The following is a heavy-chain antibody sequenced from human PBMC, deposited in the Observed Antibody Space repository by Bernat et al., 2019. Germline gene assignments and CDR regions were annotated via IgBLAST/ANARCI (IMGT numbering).Heavy chain of an antibody. CDR1: GYSFTSYW. Sequence: EVQLVQSGAEVKKPGESLRISCKGSGYSFTSYWISWVRQMSGKGLEWMGRIDPSDSYTNYSPSFQGPVTISADKSISTAYLQWSSLKASDTAMYYCARTDYDFWSGYPYYYYMDVWGKGTTVTVSS. CDR2: IDPSDSYT. D-gene: IGHD3-3*01. J-gene: IGHJ6*03. CDR3: ARTDYDFWSGYPYYYYMDV. V-gene: IGHV5-10-1*03.